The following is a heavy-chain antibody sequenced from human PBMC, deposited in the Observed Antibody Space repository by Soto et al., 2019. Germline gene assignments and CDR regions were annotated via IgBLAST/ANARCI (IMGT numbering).Heavy chain of an antibody. D-gene: IGHD3-10*01. CDR2: ISPMFGAA. CDR1: GGTFNTYA. Sequence: QVQLVQSGAEMKKPGSSVKVSCQSSGGTFNTYAMNWVRQAPGQGPEWMGDISPMFGAANYAPKFQGRVTITADESTCTSYMQLSILTSEYTVLYFCAREFQVQTPDVVYCGQGTLVTVSS. CDR3: AREFQVQTPDVVY. J-gene: IGHJ4*02. V-gene: IGHV1-69*19.